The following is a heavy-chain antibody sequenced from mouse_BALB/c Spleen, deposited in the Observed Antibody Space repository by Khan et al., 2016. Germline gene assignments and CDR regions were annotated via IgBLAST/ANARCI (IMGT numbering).Heavy chain of an antibody. CDR3: ARRAFGYYGAWFAY. Sequence: EVKLLESGGGLVQPGGSLKLSCAASGFDFSRYWMSWVRQAPGKGLEWIGEINPDSSTINYTPSLKDKFIISRDNAKNTLYLQVSKVRSEDTALYYGARRAFGYYGAWFAYWGQGTLVTVSA. V-gene: IGHV4-1*02. CDR2: INPDSSTI. D-gene: IGHD1-2*01. CDR1: GFDFSRYW. J-gene: IGHJ3*01.